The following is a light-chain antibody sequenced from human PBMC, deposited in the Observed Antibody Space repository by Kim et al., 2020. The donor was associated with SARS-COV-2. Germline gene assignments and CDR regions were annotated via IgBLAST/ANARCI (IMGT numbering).Light chain of an antibody. CDR3: CSYAGSGTSVV. CDR1: SSDIGRYNL. CDR2: EVT. J-gene: IGLJ2*01. V-gene: IGLV2-23*02. Sequence: QSALTQPASVSGSPGQSITISCTGTSSDIGRYNLVSWYQEHPGKAPKLMIYEVTKRPSGVSNRFSGSKSDNTASLTISGLQAEDEADYYCCSYAGSGTSVVFGGGTQLTVL.